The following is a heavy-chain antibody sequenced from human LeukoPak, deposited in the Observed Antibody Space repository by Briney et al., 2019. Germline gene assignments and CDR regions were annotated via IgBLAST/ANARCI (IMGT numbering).Heavy chain of an antibody. V-gene: IGHV1-8*01. CDR1: GYTFTSYD. CDR3: ARDQGIAARPRWFDP. CDR2: MNPNSGNT. J-gene: IGHJ5*02. D-gene: IGHD6-6*01. Sequence: ASVKVSCKASGYTFTSYDINWVRQATGQGLEWMGWMNPNSGNTGYAQKFQGRVTMTRNTSISTAYMELSSLRSDDTAVYYCARDQGIAARPRWFDPWGQGTLVTVSS.